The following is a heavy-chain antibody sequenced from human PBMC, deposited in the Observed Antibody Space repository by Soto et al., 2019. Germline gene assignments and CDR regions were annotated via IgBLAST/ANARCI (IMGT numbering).Heavy chain of an antibody. V-gene: IGHV1-46*01. Sequence: QVQLVQSGAEVKKPGASVKVSCKASGYTFTSYYIHWVRQAPGQGLEWMGIINPSAGRTSYAQKFQGRVTMSRDTSTSTVYMELSSLISEDTAVYYWARGGQCSTSSWGNWFDPWGQGTLVTVSS. CDR1: GYTFTSYY. D-gene: IGHD6-6*01. CDR2: INPSAGRT. J-gene: IGHJ5*02. CDR3: ARGGQCSTSSWGNWFDP.